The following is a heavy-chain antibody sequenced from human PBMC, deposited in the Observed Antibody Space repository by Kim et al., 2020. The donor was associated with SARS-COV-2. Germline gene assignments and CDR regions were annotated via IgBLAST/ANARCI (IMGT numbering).Heavy chain of an antibody. V-gene: IGHV3-30*03. J-gene: IGHJ6*02. CDR3: AREGDTSGLDV. Sequence: NEYYADSGKGRVTISRDNFKNTLYLQMNSLRTEDTALYYCAREGDTSGLDVWGQGTTVTVSS. D-gene: IGHD1-26*01. CDR2: NE.